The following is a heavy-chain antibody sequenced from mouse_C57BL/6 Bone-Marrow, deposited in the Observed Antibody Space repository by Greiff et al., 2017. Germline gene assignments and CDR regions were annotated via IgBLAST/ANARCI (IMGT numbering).Heavy chain of an antibody. CDR1: GFNIKDDY. CDR3: TPPFYYGPYGGFAY. J-gene: IGHJ3*01. Sequence: VQLKESGAELVRPGASVKLSCTASGFNIKDDYMHWVKQRPEQGLEWIGWIDPENGDTEYASNFQGKATITADTSSNTAYLQLSSLTSEDTAVYYCTPPFYYGPYGGFAYWGQGTLVTVSA. V-gene: IGHV14-4*01. D-gene: IGHD2-1*01. CDR2: IDPENGDT.